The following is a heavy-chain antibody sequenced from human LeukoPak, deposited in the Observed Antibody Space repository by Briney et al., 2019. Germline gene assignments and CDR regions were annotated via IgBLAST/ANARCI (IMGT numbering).Heavy chain of an antibody. CDR3: ATLVVPAVPLGY. Sequence: PSETLSLTCTVSGGSISSGSYYWSWIRQPAGKGLEWIGRIYTSGSTNYNPSLKSRVTISVDTSKNQFSLKLSSVTAADTAVYYCATLVVPAVPLGYWGQGPLVTVS. J-gene: IGHJ4*02. CDR1: GGSISSGSYY. D-gene: IGHD2-2*01. V-gene: IGHV4-61*02. CDR2: IYTSGST.